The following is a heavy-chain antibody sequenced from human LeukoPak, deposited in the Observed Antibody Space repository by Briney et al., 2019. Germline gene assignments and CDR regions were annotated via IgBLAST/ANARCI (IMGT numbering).Heavy chain of an antibody. CDR2: IYKRGTT. J-gene: IGHJ4*02. Sequence: GSLRLSCAASGFTFSSYAMSWVRQAPGKGLEWIGYIYKRGTTNYIPSLRSRVTISVDKSKRQLSLRLNSVTAADTAVYYCVASYSTSSGVDHWGQGTLVTVSS. CDR1: GFTFSSYA. V-gene: IGHV4-4*09. CDR3: VASYSTSSGVDH. D-gene: IGHD6-6*01.